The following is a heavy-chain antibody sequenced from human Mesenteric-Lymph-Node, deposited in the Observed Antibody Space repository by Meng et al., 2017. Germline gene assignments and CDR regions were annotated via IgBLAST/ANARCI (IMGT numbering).Heavy chain of an antibody. J-gene: IGHJ6*02. CDR3: ARGGVCGGDCFGMDV. CDR1: GGSISSSNW. CDR2: IYHSGST. D-gene: IGHD2-21*01. V-gene: IGHV4-4*02. Sequence: GSLRLSCAVSGGSISSSNWWSWVRQPPGKGLEWIGEIYHSGSTNYNPSLKSRVTISVDKSKNQFSLKLSSVTAADTAVYYCARGGVCGGDCFGMDVWGQGTTVTVSS.